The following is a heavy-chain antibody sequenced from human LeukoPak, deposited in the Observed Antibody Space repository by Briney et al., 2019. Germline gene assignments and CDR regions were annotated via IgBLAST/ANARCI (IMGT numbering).Heavy chain of an antibody. V-gene: IGHV3-7*01. CDR2: IREDGSEI. CDR3: ARHWAHLDY. J-gene: IGHJ4*02. Sequence: GGSLRLSCVGSGFTFNTYWMNWVRQAPGKGLEWVANIREDGSEIYYLDSVKGRFTIFRDNAKNSLYLQMNGLRAEDTAVNYCARHWAHLDYWGQGTLVTVSS. CDR1: GFTFNTYW. D-gene: IGHD7-27*01.